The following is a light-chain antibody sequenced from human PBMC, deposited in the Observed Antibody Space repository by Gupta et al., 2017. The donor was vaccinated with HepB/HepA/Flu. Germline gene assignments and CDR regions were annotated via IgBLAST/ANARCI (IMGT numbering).Light chain of an antibody. CDR2: DVS. V-gene: IGLV2-14*01. J-gene: IGLJ2*01. Sequence: QSALTQPASVSGSPGQSITISCTGTSSDVGGYNYVSWYQQHPGKAPKLMIYDVSNRPSGVSNRFSGSKSGNTASRNISGLQAEDEAEDDGSSYTSSSTLVVFGGGTKLTV. CDR1: SSDVGGYNY. CDR3: SSYTSSSTLVV.